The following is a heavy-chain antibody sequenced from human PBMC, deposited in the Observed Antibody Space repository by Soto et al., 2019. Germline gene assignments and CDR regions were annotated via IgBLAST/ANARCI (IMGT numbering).Heavy chain of an antibody. Sequence: VQLVQSGAEVKKPGASVKVSCKASGYTFSGYSIHWVRQAPEQGLEWMGWISPNSGATNYAQKFQGRVTMTRDTSISTAYMELNRMESDDTAVYYCERVLELLQDLGSLDYWGQGTLVTVSS. V-gene: IGHV1-2*02. CDR1: GYTFSGYS. CDR3: ERVLELLQDLGSLDY. D-gene: IGHD3-16*01. CDR2: ISPNSGAT. J-gene: IGHJ4*02.